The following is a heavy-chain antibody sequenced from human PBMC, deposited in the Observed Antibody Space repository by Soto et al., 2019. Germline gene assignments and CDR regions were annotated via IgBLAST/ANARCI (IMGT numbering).Heavy chain of an antibody. Sequence: QVQLVQSGAEVKKPGSSVKVSCKASGGTFSSYAISWVRQAPGQGLEWMGGIIPIFGTANYAQKFQGRVTITADESTSTAYMELSSLRSEDTAVYYCEKQGTWYYYDSSGYYQFDYWGQGTLVTVSS. D-gene: IGHD3-22*01. V-gene: IGHV1-69*01. J-gene: IGHJ4*02. CDR2: IIPIFGTA. CDR3: EKQGTWYYYDSSGYYQFDY. CDR1: GGTFSSYA.